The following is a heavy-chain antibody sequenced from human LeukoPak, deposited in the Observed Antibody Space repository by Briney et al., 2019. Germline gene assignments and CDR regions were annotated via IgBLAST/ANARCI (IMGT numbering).Heavy chain of an antibody. V-gene: IGHV3-7*01. Sequence: GGSLRLSCAASGFTFSSYAMNWVRQAPGRGLEWVASLRHDGSARYYGDSVKGRFTISRDDAKNSLFLQMNSLRADDTALYYCARDNSGFDYWGQGTPVTVSS. CDR3: ARDNSGFDY. CDR2: LRHDGSAR. J-gene: IGHJ4*02. CDR1: GFTFSSYA. D-gene: IGHD6-19*01.